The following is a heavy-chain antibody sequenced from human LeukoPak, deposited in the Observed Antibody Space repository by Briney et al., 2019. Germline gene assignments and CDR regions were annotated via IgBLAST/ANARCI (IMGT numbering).Heavy chain of an antibody. Sequence: KTGGSLRLSCAASGFTFSSYSMNWVRRAPGKGLEWVSSISSSSSYIYYADSVKGRFTISRDNAKNSLYLQMNSLRAEDTAVYYCARVGTGGYYGYWGQGTLVTVSS. CDR3: ARVGTGGYYGY. D-gene: IGHD3-22*01. CDR2: ISSSSSYI. J-gene: IGHJ4*02. V-gene: IGHV3-21*01. CDR1: GFTFSSYS.